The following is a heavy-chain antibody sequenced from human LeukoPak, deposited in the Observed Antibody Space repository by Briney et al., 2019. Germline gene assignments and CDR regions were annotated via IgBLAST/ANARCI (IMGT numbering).Heavy chain of an antibody. V-gene: IGHV1-18*01. D-gene: IGHD3-10*01. Sequence: ASVKVSCKASGYTFTSYGISWVRQAPGQGLEWMGWISAYNSNTNYAQKLQGRVTMTTDTSTSTAYMELRSLRSDDTAVYYCARDPSLWFGELNYYYYYMDVWGKGTTVTVSS. J-gene: IGHJ6*03. CDR1: GYTFTSYG. CDR3: ARDPSLWFGELNYYYYYMDV. CDR2: ISAYNSNT.